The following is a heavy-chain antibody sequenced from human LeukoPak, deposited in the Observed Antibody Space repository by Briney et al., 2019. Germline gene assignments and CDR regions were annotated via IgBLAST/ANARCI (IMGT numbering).Heavy chain of an antibody. J-gene: IGHJ4*02. V-gene: IGHV4-4*02. CDR3: ARGSSSSSLIDY. CDR1: GGSISSNNW. D-gene: IGHD6-13*01. Sequence: SGTLSLTCAVSGGSISSNNWWGWVRQPPGKGLEWIGHIYYSGSTYYNPSLKSRVTISVDTSKNQFSLKLSSVTAADTAVYYCARGSSSSSLIDYWGQGTLVTVSS. CDR2: IYYSGST.